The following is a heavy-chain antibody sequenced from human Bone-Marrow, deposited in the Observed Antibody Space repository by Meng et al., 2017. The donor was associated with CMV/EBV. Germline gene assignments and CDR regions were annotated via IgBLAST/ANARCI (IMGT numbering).Heavy chain of an antibody. D-gene: IGHD3-10*01. CDR3: ARCITMVRGVIDYYYYYGMDV. V-gene: IGHV1-2*02. J-gene: IGHJ6*02. Sequence: DSVKVSCKASGYTFTGYYMHWVRQAPGQGLEWMGWINPNSGGTNYAQKFQGRVTMTSDTSISTAYMELSRLRSDDTAVYYCARCITMVRGVIDYYYYYGMDVWGQGTTVTVSS. CDR2: INPNSGGT. CDR1: GYTFTGYY.